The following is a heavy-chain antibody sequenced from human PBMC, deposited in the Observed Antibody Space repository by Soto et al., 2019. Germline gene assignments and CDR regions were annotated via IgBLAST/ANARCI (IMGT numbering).Heavy chain of an antibody. Sequence: GASVKVSCKASGGTFSSYAISWVRQAPGQGLEWMGGIIPIFGTANYAQKFQGRVTITADESTSTAYMELSSLRSEDTAVYYCARDPYFSCTNCSPPPYNWFDPWGQGTLVTVSS. D-gene: IGHD2-2*01. CDR2: IIPIFGTA. V-gene: IGHV1-69*13. J-gene: IGHJ5*02. CDR3: ARDPYFSCTNCSPPPYNWFDP. CDR1: GGTFSSYA.